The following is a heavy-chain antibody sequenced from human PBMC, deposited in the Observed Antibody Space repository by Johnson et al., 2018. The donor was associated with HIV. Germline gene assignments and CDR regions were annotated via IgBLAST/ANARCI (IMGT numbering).Heavy chain of an antibody. J-gene: IGHJ3*02. CDR3: AREVRRWLQFDAFDI. D-gene: IGHD5-24*01. V-gene: IGHV3-11*01. CDR1: GFTFSDYY. Sequence: QMQLVESGGGLVKPGGSLRLSCAASGFTFSDYYMSWIRQAPGKGLEWVSYISSGNTIFYADSVKGRFTISRDNSKNTLYRQMNSLRAEDTAVYYCAREVRRWLQFDAFDIWGQGTMVTVSS. CDR2: ISSGNTI.